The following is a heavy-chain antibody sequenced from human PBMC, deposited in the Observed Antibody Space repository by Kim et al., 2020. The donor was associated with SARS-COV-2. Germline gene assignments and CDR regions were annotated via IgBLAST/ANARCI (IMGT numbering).Heavy chain of an antibody. Sequence: SETLSLTCTVSGDSISSFYWSWIRQPPGKGLEWIGYIYYSGSTNYNPSLKSRVTISVDTSKNQFSLKLSSVTAADTAVYYCARGRYCSSTRCYFDYWGQGTLVTVSS. CDR2: IYYSGST. CDR1: GDSISSFY. CDR3: ARGRYCSSTRCYFDY. J-gene: IGHJ4*02. D-gene: IGHD2-2*01. V-gene: IGHV4-59*01.